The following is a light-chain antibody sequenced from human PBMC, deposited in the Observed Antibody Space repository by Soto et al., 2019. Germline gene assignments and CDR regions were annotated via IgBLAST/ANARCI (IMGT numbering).Light chain of an antibody. V-gene: IGKV1-6*01. Sequence: AIQMTQSPPSLSASVGDRVTITCRASQGIRNDLGWYQQKPGKAPKLLIYGAFNLQSGVPSRFSGSASDTDFTLTISSLQAEDFGTYYCLQDYNSPLTFGQGTKVEIE. CDR2: GAF. CDR3: LQDYNSPLT. CDR1: QGIRND. J-gene: IGKJ1*01.